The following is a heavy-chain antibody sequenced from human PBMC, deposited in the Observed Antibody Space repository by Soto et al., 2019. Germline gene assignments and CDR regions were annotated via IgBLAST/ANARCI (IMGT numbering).Heavy chain of an antibody. CDR1: GFTFSSYS. CDR3: AGAPLGVATIHFDY. J-gene: IGHJ4*02. Sequence: EVQLVESGGGLVKPGGSLRLSCAASGFTFSSYSMNWVRQAPGKGLEWVSSISSSSSYIYYADSVKGRFTISRDNAKNSLYLQMNSLRAEDTAVYYCAGAPLGVATIHFDYWGQGTLVTVSS. V-gene: IGHV3-21*01. D-gene: IGHD5-12*01. CDR2: ISSSSSYI.